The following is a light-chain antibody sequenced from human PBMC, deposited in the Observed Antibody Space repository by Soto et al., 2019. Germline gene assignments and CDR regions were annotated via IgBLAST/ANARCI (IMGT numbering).Light chain of an antibody. V-gene: IGKV3-11*01. CDR2: DAS. CDR3: QHRTSRYT. J-gene: IGKJ2*01. Sequence: EIVMTQSPATLSVSPGERATLSCRASQSVSSYLAWYQQKPGQAPRLLIYDASNRATGIPARFSGSGSGTDFTLTISSLEPEDFAVYYCQHRTSRYTFGQGTKVDIK. CDR1: QSVSSY.